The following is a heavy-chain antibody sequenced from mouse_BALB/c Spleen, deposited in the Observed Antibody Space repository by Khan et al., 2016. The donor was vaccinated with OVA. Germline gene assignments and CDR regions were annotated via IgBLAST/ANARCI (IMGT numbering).Heavy chain of an antibody. CDR3: ARQPNNKYCMKDY. D-gene: IGHD2-10*02. J-gene: IGHJ4*01. CDR1: GFSLTNYG. CDR2: IWSDGSI. Sequence: QVQLKVSGPGLVAPSQSLSITCTISGFSLTNYGVHWVRQPPGKGLEWLVVIWSDGSISYNSALKSRLIISKDNSMSQVFLKMNSMQTDDKAMYYCARQPNNKYCMKDYKGQGSAVTVSS. V-gene: IGHV2-6-1*01.